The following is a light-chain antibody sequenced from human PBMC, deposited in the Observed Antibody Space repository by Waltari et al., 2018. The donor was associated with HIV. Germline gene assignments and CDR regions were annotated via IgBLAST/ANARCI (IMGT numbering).Light chain of an antibody. CDR2: EDN. Sequence: SYDLTQPPSLSVSPGHAAIITCFGDHLGSKYVCWYMQKPGQSPILVIYEDNKRPSGLPERFAGSNSGHTATLTISGTQPTDEADYYCQAWDSSPPVLFGGGTNLTV. V-gene: IGLV3-1*01. CDR1: HLGSKY. J-gene: IGLJ2*01. CDR3: QAWDSSPPVL.